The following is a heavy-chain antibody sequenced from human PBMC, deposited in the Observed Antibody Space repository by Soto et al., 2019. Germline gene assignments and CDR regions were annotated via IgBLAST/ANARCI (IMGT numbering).Heavy chain of an antibody. J-gene: IGHJ6*02. V-gene: IGHV1-69*01. Sequence: QVQLVQSGAEVKESGSSVKVSCKSSGATFSNYVVAWVRQAPGQGLECMGGIIPVFGKVDYAQKFQGRVTIGADESASAVYMELSSLTPDDTAVYYCARGEIEYRGGHWYRGNLGLDVWGPGTTVTVSS. CDR1: GATFSNYV. D-gene: IGHD2-21*02. CDR3: ARGEIEYRGGHWYRGNLGLDV. CDR2: IIPVFGKV.